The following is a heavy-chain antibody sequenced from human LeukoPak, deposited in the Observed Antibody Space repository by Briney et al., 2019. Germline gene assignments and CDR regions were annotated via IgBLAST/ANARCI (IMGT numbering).Heavy chain of an antibody. CDR1: GYTFTVYY. J-gene: IGHJ3*02. V-gene: IGHV1-2*02. CDR3: ARLPRSSAYGAFDI. CDR2: INPNSGGT. D-gene: IGHD6-19*01. Sequence: ASVKVSCKASGYTFTVYYMHWVRQAPGQGLEWMGWINPNSGGTNYAQKFQGRVTMTRDTSISTAYIELSRLRSDDTAVYYCARLPRSSAYGAFDIWGQGTMVTVSS.